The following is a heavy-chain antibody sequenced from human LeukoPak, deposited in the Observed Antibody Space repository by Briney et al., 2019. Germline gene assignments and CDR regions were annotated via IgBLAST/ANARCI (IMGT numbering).Heavy chain of an antibody. D-gene: IGHD3-3*01. CDR2: IYYSGST. J-gene: IGHJ6*02. CDR1: GGSISSSSYY. Sequence: SETLSLTCTVSGGSISSSSYYWGWIRQPPGKGLEWIGSIYYSGSTYYNPSLKSRVTISADTSKNQFSLKLSSVTAADTAVYYCARHAPEGEDLYYDFWSGYYGYYGMDVWGQGTTVTVSS. CDR3: ARHAPEGEDLYYDFWSGYYGYYGMDV. V-gene: IGHV4-39*01.